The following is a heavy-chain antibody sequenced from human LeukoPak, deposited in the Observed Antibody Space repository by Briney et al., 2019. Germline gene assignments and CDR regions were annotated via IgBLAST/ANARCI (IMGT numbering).Heavy chain of an antibody. J-gene: IGHJ5*02. CDR3: ARHGKTWFGEYPRPYKWFDL. CDR1: GDSVGRDF. V-gene: IGHV4-59*08. D-gene: IGHD3-10*01. Sequence: SDTLSLICTVSGDSVGRDFWSWIRQPPGKGLEWVGYVHSSGSTNYSPSLKSRVTISLDTSNNEVSLELSSVTAADTAVYYCARHGKTWFGEYPRPYKWFDLWGQGTLV. CDR2: VHSSGST.